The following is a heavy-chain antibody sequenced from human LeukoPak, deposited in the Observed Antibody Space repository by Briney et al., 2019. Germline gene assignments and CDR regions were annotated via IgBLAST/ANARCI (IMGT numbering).Heavy chain of an antibody. D-gene: IGHD6-13*01. CDR1: GGSFSGYY. V-gene: IGHV4-34*01. J-gene: IGHJ5*02. CDR3: ARAPHIAAAGTVWFDP. Sequence: PSETLSLTCAVYGGSFSGYYWSWIRQPPGKGLEWIGEINHSGSTNYNPSLKSRVTISVDTSKNQFSLKLSSVTAADTAVYYCARAPHIAAAGTVWFDPWGQGTLVTVSS. CDR2: INHSGST.